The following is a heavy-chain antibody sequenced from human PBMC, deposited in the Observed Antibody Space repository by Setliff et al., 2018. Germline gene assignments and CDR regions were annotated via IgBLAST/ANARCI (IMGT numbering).Heavy chain of an antibody. J-gene: IGHJ4*02. Sequence: ASVKVSCKTSGYTFINYGLSWMRQAPGQGLEWMGWISGYNGNTDYAQNLQGRVTMIIDTSTSTAYMELRSLRSDDTAVYYCARVPRLEWLLPTFDSWGQGTLVTVSS. CDR2: ISGYNGNT. D-gene: IGHD3-3*01. CDR3: ARVPRLEWLLPTFDS. CDR1: GYTFINYG. V-gene: IGHV1-18*01.